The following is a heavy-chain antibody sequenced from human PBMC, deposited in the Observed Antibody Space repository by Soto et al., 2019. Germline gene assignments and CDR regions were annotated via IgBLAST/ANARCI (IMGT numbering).Heavy chain of an antibody. CDR1: GFTFSSYS. CDR2: ISSSSSYI. CDR3: ATRSPYYYDSSGYYYYYYMDV. J-gene: IGHJ6*03. Sequence: GGSLRLSCAASGFTFSSYSMNWVRQAPGKGLEWVSSISSSSSYIYYADSVKGRFTISRDNAKNSLYLQMNSLRAEDTAVYYCATRSPYYYDSSGYYYYYYMDVWGKGTTVTVSS. V-gene: IGHV3-21*01. D-gene: IGHD3-22*01.